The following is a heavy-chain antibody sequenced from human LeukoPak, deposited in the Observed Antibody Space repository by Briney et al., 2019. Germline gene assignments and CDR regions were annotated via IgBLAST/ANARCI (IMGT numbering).Heavy chain of an antibody. V-gene: IGHV3-48*01. CDR1: GFTFSSYS. CDR3: ARDPHSLDY. Sequence: GGSLRLSCTASGFTFSSYSMNWVRQAPGKGLEWVAYIAYTGTIHYADSVRGRFAISRDNAKSSLFLQLNSLRAEDTAVYYCARDPHSLDYWGQGTLVTVSS. CDR2: IAYTGTI. J-gene: IGHJ4*02.